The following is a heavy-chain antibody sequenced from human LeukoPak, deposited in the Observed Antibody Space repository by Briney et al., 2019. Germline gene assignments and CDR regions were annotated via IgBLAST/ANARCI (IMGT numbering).Heavy chain of an antibody. D-gene: IGHD2-21*02. Sequence: AASVKVSCKASGYTFTGYYVHWVRQAPGQGLEWMGRINPNSGDTNYAQKFQGRVTMTRDTSISTADMELSRLRSDDTAVYYCARDYCGGDCFPDYWGQGTLVTVSS. CDR3: ARDYCGGDCFPDY. J-gene: IGHJ4*02. CDR2: INPNSGDT. CDR1: GYTFTGYY. V-gene: IGHV1-2*06.